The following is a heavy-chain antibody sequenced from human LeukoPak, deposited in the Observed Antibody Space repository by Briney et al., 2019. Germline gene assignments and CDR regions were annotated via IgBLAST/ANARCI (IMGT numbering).Heavy chain of an antibody. V-gene: IGHV3-23*01. CDR2: INSKGDSI. CDR1: GFTFSSYA. J-gene: IGHJ4*02. D-gene: IGHD3-22*01. CDR3: AKFFHLNYYDSSGPPDY. Sequence: GGSLRLSCAASGFTFSSYAMSWVRQAPGKGLEWVSAINSKGDSIYYADSVEGRFTISRDNSKSTLYLQMNGLRAEDTAVYYCAKFFHLNYYDSSGPPDYWGQGTLVTVSS.